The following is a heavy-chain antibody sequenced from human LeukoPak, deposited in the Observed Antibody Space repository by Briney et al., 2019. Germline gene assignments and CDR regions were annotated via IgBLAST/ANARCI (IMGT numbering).Heavy chain of an antibody. V-gene: IGHV3-30*04. CDR1: GFTFSNYA. J-gene: IGHJ4*02. CDR3: ARGRSGSHHFDS. D-gene: IGHD3-10*01. CDR2: ISYDGSNK. Sequence: GGSLRLSCATSGFTFSNYAMHWVRQAPGKGLEWVAIISYDGSNKYYADSVKGRFTISRDNSKNTLYLQMNSLRADDTAVYYCARGRSGSHHFDSWGQGTLVTVPS.